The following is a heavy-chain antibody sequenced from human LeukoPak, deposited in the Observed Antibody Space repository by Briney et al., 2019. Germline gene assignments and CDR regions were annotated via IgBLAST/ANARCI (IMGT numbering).Heavy chain of an antibody. CDR3: ARDWPEGSSRWDPPADAFDI. CDR1: GFTFGDYA. CDR2: IRSKAYGGTT. V-gene: IGHV3-49*04. J-gene: IGHJ3*02. Sequence: GGSLRLSCTASGFTFGDYAMSWVRQAPGKGLEWVGFIRSKAYGGTTEYAASVKGRFTISRDNSKNTLYLQMNSLRAEDTALYYCARDWPEGSSRWDPPADAFDIWGQGTMVTVS. D-gene: IGHD6-13*01.